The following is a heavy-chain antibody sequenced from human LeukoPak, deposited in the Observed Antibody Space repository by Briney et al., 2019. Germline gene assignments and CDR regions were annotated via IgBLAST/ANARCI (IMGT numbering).Heavy chain of an antibody. Sequence: ASVKVSCKASGYTFTHYHINWVRQATGQGLEWMGWMDPSSGDTGYAKKFQDRVNMTRDTYIRTAYMELSSLRAEDTALYYCARGVGAVGDYWGQGSLVTVSS. J-gene: IGHJ4*02. V-gene: IGHV1-8*01. CDR2: MDPSSGDT. CDR1: GYTFTHYH. CDR3: ARGVGAVGDY. D-gene: IGHD6-19*01.